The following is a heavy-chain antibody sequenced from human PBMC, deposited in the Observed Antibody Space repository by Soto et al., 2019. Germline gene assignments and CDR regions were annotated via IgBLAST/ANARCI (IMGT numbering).Heavy chain of an antibody. CDR2: IYYSGST. CDR3: ARVSADYRWFDP. J-gene: IGHJ5*02. Sequence: PSETLSLTCTVSGGSISSGGYYWSWIRQHPGKGLEWIGYIYYSGSTYYNPSLKSRVTISVDTSKNQFSLKLSSVTAADTAVYYCARVSADYRWFDPWGQGTLVTVSS. V-gene: IGHV4-31*03. D-gene: IGHD5-12*01. CDR1: GGSISSGGYY.